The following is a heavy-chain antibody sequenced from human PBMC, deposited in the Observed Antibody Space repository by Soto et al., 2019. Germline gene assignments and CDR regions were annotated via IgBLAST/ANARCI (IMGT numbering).Heavy chain of an antibody. J-gene: IGHJ4*01. CDR3: VKGGYKTGWPPFDH. CDR2: ISDDGKTQ. V-gene: IGHV3-30*18. D-gene: IGHD6-19*01. CDR1: NFRFSAYG. Sequence: QVKLVEFGGAVVQSGRSLRLSCTASNFRFSAYGMHWVRQAPGKGLEWVALISDDGKTQFFTESVEGRFTISRDNSRNTLYLQMNRLRPEDTAVYYCVKGGYKTGWPPFDHWGHGTRVTVSS.